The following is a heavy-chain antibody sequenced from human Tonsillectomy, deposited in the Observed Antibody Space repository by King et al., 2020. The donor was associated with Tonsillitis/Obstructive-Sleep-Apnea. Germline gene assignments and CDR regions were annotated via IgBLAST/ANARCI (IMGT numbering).Heavy chain of an antibody. CDR3: AGHCSGGRCYRGRVHP. CDR2: IYYSGST. D-gene: IGHD2-15*01. V-gene: IGHV4-39*01. CDR1: GGSISSSSYY. Sequence: QLQESGPELVKPSETLSLTCTVSGGSISSSSYYWGWIRQPPGKGLEWIGSIYYSGSTYYNPSLKSRVTISVDTSKNQFSLKMSSVTAADTAVYYCAGHCSGGRCYRGRVHPWGQGSLVTVSS. J-gene: IGHJ5*02.